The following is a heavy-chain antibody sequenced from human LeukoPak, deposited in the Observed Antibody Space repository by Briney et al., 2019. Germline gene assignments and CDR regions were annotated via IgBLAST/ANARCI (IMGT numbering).Heavy chain of an antibody. CDR2: IYWDDDK. Sequence: ESGPTLVKPTQTLTLTCTFSGFSLSTSGVGVGWIRQPPGKALEWLALIYWDDDKRYSPSLKSRLTITKDTSKNQVVLTTTNMDPVDTATYYCALSSMVRGVPNWFDPWGQGTLVTVSS. J-gene: IGHJ5*02. CDR3: ALSSMVRGVPNWFDP. D-gene: IGHD3-10*01. V-gene: IGHV2-5*02. CDR1: GFSLSTSGVG.